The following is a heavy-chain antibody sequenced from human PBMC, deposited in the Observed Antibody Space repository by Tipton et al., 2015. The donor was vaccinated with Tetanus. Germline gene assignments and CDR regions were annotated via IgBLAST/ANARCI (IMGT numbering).Heavy chain of an antibody. J-gene: IGHJ4*02. CDR1: GYIFNNYW. CDR3: ARAHCTDGVCNFDF. Sequence: QLVQSGGEVKKPGESLKISCKGSGYIFNNYWIGWVRQKPGKGLSWMGIFYPGDSDTGYSPSFQGQVTTSVAKSFNTAYLQWSSLKASDTSMFYCARAHCTDGVCNFDFWGQGALVTVAS. V-gene: IGHV5-51*01. D-gene: IGHD2-8*01. CDR2: FYPGDSDT.